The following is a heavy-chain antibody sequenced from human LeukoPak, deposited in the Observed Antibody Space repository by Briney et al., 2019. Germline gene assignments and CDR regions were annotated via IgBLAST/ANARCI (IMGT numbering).Heavy chain of an antibody. CDR2: INPNSGGT. J-gene: IGHJ4*02. V-gene: IGHV1-2*02. Sequence: GASVKVSCKASGYTFTGYYMHWVRQAPGQGLEWMGWINPNSGGTNYAQKFQGRVTMTRDTSISTAYMELSRLRSGDTAVYYCARVGLLLWFGELGGAFDYWGQGTLVTVSS. CDR1: GYTFTGYY. D-gene: IGHD3-10*01. CDR3: ARVGLLLWFGELGGAFDY.